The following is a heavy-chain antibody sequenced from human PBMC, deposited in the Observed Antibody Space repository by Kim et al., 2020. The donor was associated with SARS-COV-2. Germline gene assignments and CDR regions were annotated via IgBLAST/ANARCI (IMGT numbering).Heavy chain of an antibody. CDR3: VRDATVVRGLNGKMFDH. CDR2: IDSSGSTI. J-gene: IGHJ4*02. CDR1: GFSFSTYE. D-gene: IGHD3-10*01. V-gene: IGHV3-48*03. Sequence: GGSLRLSCAASGFSFSTYEMNWVRQAPGKGLEWVSYIDSSGSTIYYAESVKGRFTISRDNVKNSLDLQMNGLRAEDTAVYFCVRDATVVRGLNGKMFDHWGRGPLVTVPS.